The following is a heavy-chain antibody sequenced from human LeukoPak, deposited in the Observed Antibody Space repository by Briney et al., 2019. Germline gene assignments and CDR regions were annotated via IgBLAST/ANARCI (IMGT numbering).Heavy chain of an antibody. CDR2: INTDGSST. CDR1: GFTFSSYA. J-gene: IGHJ4*02. Sequence: PGGSLRLSCAASGFTFSSYAMHWVRQAPGKGLVWVSRINTDGSSTSYADSVKGRFTISRDNAKNTLYLQMNSLRAEDTAVYYCASLRGYSYGPLDYWGQGTLVTVSS. CDR3: ASLRGYSYGPLDY. V-gene: IGHV3-74*01. D-gene: IGHD5-18*01.